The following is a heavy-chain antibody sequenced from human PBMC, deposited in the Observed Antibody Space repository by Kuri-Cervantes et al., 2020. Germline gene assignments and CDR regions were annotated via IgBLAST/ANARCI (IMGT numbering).Heavy chain of an antibody. CDR3: ATSSRAEYYFDY. J-gene: IGHJ4*02. V-gene: IGHV3-30-3*01. Sequence: SCKASGYTFTSYAMHWVRQAPGKGLEWVAVISYDGSNKYYADSVKGRFTISRDNSKNTLYLQMNSLRTEDTAVYYCATSSRAEYYFDYWGQGTLVTVSS. CDR1: GYTFTSYA. CDR2: ISYDGSNK.